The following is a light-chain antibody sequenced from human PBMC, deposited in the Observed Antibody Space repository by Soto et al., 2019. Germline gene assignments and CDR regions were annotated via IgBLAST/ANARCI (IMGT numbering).Light chain of an antibody. J-gene: IGLJ3*02. V-gene: IGLV1-40*01. CDR3: CSYVGSSTWV. Sequence: QSVLTQPPSVSGAPGQRVTISCTGSSSNIGANYDVHWYQVLPGTAPKLLIYANTNRPSGVPDRFSGSKSGTSASLAITGLQAEDEADYYCCSYVGSSTWVFGGGTKLTVL. CDR2: ANT. CDR1: SSNIGANYD.